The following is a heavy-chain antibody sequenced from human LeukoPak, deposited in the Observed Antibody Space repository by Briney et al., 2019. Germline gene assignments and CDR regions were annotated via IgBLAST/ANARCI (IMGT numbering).Heavy chain of an antibody. V-gene: IGHV4-61*05. J-gene: IGHJ6*03. CDR2: IYYSGST. Sequence: SETLSLTCTVSRGSITTRSYYWGWIRQTPGKGLEWIVNIYYSGSTNYNPSLKSRVTISVDTSKNQFSLKLSSVTAADTAVYYCTRGSIAYYYMDVWGKGTTVTISS. CDR3: TRGSIAYYYMDV. CDR1: RGSITTRSYY. D-gene: IGHD3-22*01.